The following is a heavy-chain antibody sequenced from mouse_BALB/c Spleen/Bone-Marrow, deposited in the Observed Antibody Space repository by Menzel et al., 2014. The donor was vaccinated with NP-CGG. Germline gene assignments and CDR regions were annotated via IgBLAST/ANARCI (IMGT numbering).Heavy chain of an antibody. J-gene: IGHJ3*01. D-gene: IGHD2-4*01. V-gene: IGHV5-6-3*01. CDR2: VNVNGDRT. CDR1: GFTFSNYG. Sequence: EVQLVESGGGLVQPGGSLKLSCAASGFTFSNYGMSWVRQTPDKRLEMIATVNVNGDRTYHPDSVKGRFTISRDNAKNTLSLQMSSLKSGDTAMYYCARGYDYSSWFAYWGQGTLVTVSA. CDR3: ARGYDYSSWFAY.